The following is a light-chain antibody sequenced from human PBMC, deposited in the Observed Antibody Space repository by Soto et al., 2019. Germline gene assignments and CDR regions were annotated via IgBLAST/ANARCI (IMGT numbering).Light chain of an antibody. J-gene: IGKJ1*01. V-gene: IGKV3-20*01. CDR2: GAS. CDR3: QQYGSSRWT. Sequence: EIVLTQSPGTLSLSPGERAPLSCRASQSVSSSYLAWYQQKPGQAPRLLIYGASSRATGIPDRFSGSGSGTDFTLTISRLEPEDFAVHYCQQYGSSRWTFGQGTKVDIK. CDR1: QSVSSSY.